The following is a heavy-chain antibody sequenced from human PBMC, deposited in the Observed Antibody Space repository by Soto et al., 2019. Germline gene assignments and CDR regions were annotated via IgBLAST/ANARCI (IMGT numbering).Heavy chain of an antibody. D-gene: IGHD3-10*01. Sequence: EVQLVESGGGLVQPGGSLRLSCAASGFTFSSYWMHWVRQVPGKGLVWVSRINSDGSSTRHADSINGRFSISRDNAKNTLYLQMNSLRVDDTAVYYCARDMAGESGSCSFDYWGQGTLVTVSS. J-gene: IGHJ4*02. CDR2: INSDGSST. V-gene: IGHV3-74*01. CDR1: GFTFSSYW. CDR3: ARDMAGESGSCSFDY.